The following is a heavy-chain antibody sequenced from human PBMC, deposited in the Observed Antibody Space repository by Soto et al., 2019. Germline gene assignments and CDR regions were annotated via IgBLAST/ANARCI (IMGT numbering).Heavy chain of an antibody. V-gene: IGHV4-39*01. CDR1: GGSISSGGYY. D-gene: IGHD6-13*01. Sequence: PSETLSLTCTVSGGSISSGGYYWSWLRQPPGKGLEWIGSIYYSGSTYYNPSLKSRVTISVDTSKNQFSLKLSSVTAADTAVYYCARHLAAAVSGNYYHGMDVWGQGTTVTVSS. CDR3: ARHLAAAVSGNYYHGMDV. CDR2: IYYSGST. J-gene: IGHJ6*02.